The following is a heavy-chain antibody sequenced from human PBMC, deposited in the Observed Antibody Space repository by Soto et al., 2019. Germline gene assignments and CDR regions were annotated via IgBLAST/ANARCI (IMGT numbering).Heavy chain of an antibody. Sequence: EVQLLESGGGLAQPGGSLRLSCAASGFTFSSYAMSWVRQAPGKGLEWVAGISGSGGSTYYADSVKGRFTISRDNSKNTLYLQMNSLRADDTAVYYCAKGPLRTLIVTYGMDVWGQGTTVTVSS. V-gene: IGHV3-23*01. CDR2: ISGSGGST. CDR1: GFTFSSYA. CDR3: AKGPLRTLIVTYGMDV. D-gene: IGHD3-22*01. J-gene: IGHJ6*02.